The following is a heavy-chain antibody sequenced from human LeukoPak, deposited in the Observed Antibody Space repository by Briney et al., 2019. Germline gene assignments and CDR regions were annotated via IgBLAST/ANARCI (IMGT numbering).Heavy chain of an antibody. CDR2: ISAYNGNT. CDR1: GYTFTSDG. V-gene: IGHV1-18*01. CDR3: ARDSSSDYGGNSGLDY. J-gene: IGHJ4*02. Sequence: VASVKVSCKASGYTFTSDGISWVRQAPGQGLEWMGWISAYNGNTNYAQKLQGRVTMTTDTSTSTAYMELRSLRSDDTAVYYCARDSSSDYGGNSGLDYWGQGTLVTVSS. D-gene: IGHD4-23*01.